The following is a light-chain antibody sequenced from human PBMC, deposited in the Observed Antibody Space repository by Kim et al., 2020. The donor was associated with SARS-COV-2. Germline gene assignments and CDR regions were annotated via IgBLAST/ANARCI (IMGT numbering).Light chain of an antibody. CDR1: SSDVGSYNL. J-gene: IGLJ3*02. Sequence: QSALTQPASVSGSPGQSITISCTGTSSDVGSYNLVSWYQHHPGKAPKLIIYEVSKRPSGVSNRFSGSKSDNTASLTISGLQAEDEADYYCCPYVGSSIWVFGGGTKLTVL. CDR3: CPYVGSSIWV. V-gene: IGLV2-23*02. CDR2: EVS.